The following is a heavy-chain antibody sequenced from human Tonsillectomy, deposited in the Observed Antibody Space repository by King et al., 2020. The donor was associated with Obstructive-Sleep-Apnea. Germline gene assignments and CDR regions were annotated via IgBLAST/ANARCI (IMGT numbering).Heavy chain of an antibody. CDR1: GGSITSHH. V-gene: IGHV4-59*11. J-gene: IGHJ4*02. D-gene: IGHD3-16*01. CDR2: IHYSGGA. Sequence: VQLQESGPGLVKPSETLSLTCTVSGGSITSHHWSWFRQPPGKGLEWIGFIHYSGGAYYSPYLKCRVSMSADTSKNHLALKLTAVTVADTAVYYCAREGGGGVDYWGQGILVTVSS. CDR3: AREGGGGVDY.